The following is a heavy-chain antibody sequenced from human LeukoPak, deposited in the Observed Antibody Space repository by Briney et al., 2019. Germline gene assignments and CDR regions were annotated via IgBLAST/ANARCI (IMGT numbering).Heavy chain of an antibody. J-gene: IGHJ5*02. CDR1: GYSISSGYY. Sequence: SETLSLTCTVSGYSISSGYYWGWIRQPPGKGLEWIGSIYHSGSTYYNPSLKSRVTISVDTSKNQFSLKLSSVTAADTAVYYCARGIAARPEDWFDPWGQGTLVTVSS. D-gene: IGHD6-6*01. CDR2: IYHSGST. CDR3: ARGIAARPEDWFDP. V-gene: IGHV4-38-2*02.